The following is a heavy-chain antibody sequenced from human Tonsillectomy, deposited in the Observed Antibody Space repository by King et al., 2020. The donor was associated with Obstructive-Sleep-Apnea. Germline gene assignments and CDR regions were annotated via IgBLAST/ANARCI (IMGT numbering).Heavy chain of an antibody. J-gene: IGHJ4*02. V-gene: IGHV3-7*03. CDR1: GFTFSDYW. CDR2: IKKGGSDK. D-gene: IGHD3-22*01. Sequence: EVQLVESGGDLVQPGGSLRLSCAVSGFTFSDYWMTWARQAPGKGLEWVALIKKGGSDKYYVDSVKGRLAISKANAKNSLYLQMNNLRAEDTAVYYCATDHDHYSEGGAFGFWGQGTLVTVSS. CDR3: ATDHDHYSEGGAFGF.